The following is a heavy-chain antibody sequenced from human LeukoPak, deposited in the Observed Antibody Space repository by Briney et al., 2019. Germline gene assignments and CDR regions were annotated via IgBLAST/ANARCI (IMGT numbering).Heavy chain of an antibody. CDR1: GGSFSGYY. V-gene: IGHV4-34*01. D-gene: IGHD2-15*01. CDR2: INHSGST. CDR3: ARDSVVVAATPDLDYYYYYMDV. J-gene: IGHJ6*03. Sequence: SETLSFTCAVYGGSFSGYYWSWIRQPPGKGLEWIGEINHSGSTNYNPSLKSRATISVDTSKNQFSLKLSSVTAADTAVYYCARDSVVVAATPDLDYYYYYMDVWGKGTTVTVSS.